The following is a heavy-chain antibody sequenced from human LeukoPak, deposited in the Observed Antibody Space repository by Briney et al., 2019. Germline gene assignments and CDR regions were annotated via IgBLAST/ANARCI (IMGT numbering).Heavy chain of an antibody. CDR1: GFTFSNAW. CDR3: TTALNDY. V-gene: IGHV3-15*01. J-gene: IGHJ4*02. Sequence: GGSLRLSCAASGFTFSNAWMSWVRQAPGKGLEWVGRIKSKTGGGTTDYAAPVKGRFTISRDDSKNTLYLQMNSLKTEDTAVYYCTTALNDYWGQGTLVTVSS. CDR2: IKSKTGGGTT.